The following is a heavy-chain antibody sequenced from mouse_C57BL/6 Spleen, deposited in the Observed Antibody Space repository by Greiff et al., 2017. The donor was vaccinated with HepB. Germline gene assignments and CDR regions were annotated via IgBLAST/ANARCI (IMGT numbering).Heavy chain of an antibody. CDR1: GYTFTSYD. Sequence: LVESGPELVKPGASVKLSCKASGYTFTSYDINWVKQRPGQGLEWIGWIYPRDGSTKYNEKFKGKATLTVDTSSSTAYMELHSLTSEDSAVYFCARAYGNYEGYFDVWGTGTTVTVSS. CDR2: IYPRDGST. CDR3: ARAYGNYEGYFDV. D-gene: IGHD2-1*01. J-gene: IGHJ1*03. V-gene: IGHV1-85*01.